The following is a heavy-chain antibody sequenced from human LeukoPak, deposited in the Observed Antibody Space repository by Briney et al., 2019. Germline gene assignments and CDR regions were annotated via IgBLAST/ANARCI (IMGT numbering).Heavy chain of an antibody. CDR1: GYTFTGYY. D-gene: IGHD6-13*01. CDR3: AKVRDRLSSFYPAA. J-gene: IGHJ4*02. CDR2: INPHSGGR. Sequence: ASVKVSCKASGYTFTGYYMHWVRQAPGQGLEWMGWINPHSGGRNLAQKFQGRVTMTRDTSITTAYLELSGLTSDDTAMYYCAKVRDRLSSFYPAAWGQGTLVSVSS. V-gene: IGHV1-2*02.